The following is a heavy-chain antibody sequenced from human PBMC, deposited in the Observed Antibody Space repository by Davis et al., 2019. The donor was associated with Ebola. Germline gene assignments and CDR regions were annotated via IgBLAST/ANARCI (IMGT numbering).Heavy chain of an antibody. Sequence: AASVKVSCKASGGTFSSYAISWVRQAPGQGLEWMGGIIPIFGTANYAQKFQGRVTMTRDTSTSTVYMELSSLRSEDTAVYYCARNNWGSVNFDYWGQGTLVTVSS. CDR1: GGTFSSYA. CDR2: IIPIFGTA. J-gene: IGHJ4*02. V-gene: IGHV1-69*05. D-gene: IGHD7-27*01. CDR3: ARNNWGSVNFDY.